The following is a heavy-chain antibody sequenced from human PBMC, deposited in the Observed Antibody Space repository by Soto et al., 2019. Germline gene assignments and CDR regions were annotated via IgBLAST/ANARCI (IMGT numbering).Heavy chain of an antibody. D-gene: IGHD7-27*01. CDR2: LSGSGHTT. CDR3: AKETGPGPNWFDA. J-gene: IGHJ5*02. CDR1: GFPFSSHA. Sequence: EVQLLESGGGLVRPGESLRLSCATSGFPFSSHAMSWVRQAPGKGLEWVSGLSGSGHTTYHADSVTPRFTISRDKSKRRGYLQMTSLRGVETAATYCAKETGPGPNWFDAWGQGTLVTVTS. V-gene: IGHV3-23*01.